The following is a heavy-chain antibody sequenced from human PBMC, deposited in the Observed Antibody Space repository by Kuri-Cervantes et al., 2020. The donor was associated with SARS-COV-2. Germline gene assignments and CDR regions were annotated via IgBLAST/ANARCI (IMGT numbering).Heavy chain of an antibody. Sequence: ASVKVSCKASGYTFTSYGISWVRQAPGQGLEWMGWISAYNGNTNYAQELQGRVTMTTDTSTSTAYMELRSLRSDDTAVYYCARGGEMATITPTFDHWGQGTLVTVSS. CDR1: GYTFTSYG. V-gene: IGHV1-18*01. J-gene: IGHJ4*02. D-gene: IGHD5-24*01. CDR2: ISAYNGNT. CDR3: ARGGEMATITPTFDH.